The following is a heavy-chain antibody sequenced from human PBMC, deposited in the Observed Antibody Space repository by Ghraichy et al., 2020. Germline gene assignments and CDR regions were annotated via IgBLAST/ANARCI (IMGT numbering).Heavy chain of an antibody. V-gene: IGHV4-34*01. Sequence: SETPSLTCAVYGGSFSGYYWSWIRQPPGKGLEWIGEINHSGSTNYNPSLKSRVTISVATSKNQFSLNLSSVTTADTAVYYCARVWTTVTTRSLYFDSWGQGTLVTVSS. D-gene: IGHD4-17*01. CDR3: ARVWTTVTTRSLYFDS. CDR2: INHSGST. CDR1: GGSFSGYY. J-gene: IGHJ4*02.